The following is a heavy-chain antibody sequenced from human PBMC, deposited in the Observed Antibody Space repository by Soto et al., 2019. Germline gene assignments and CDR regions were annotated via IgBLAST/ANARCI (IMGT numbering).Heavy chain of an antibody. D-gene: IGHD6-13*01. CDR2: ISGSDGST. V-gene: IGHV3-23*01. CDR3: ARRSSSWYFDY. Sequence: EVQLLESGGGLVQPGGSLRLSCAASGFTFSSYAMNWVRQAPGKGLEWVSVISGSDGSTYYADSVKGRFTISRDNSKNTLNLKRNSLRAEDTAVYYCARRSSSWYFDYWGQGTLVTVSS. J-gene: IGHJ4*02. CDR1: GFTFSSYA.